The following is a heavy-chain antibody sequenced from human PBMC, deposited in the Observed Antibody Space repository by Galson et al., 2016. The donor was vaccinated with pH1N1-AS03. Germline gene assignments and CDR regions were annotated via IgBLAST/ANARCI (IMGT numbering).Heavy chain of an antibody. CDR2: IVPFSVTT. V-gene: IGHV1-69*13. CDR1: TDNFVDYG. D-gene: IGHD3-22*01. J-gene: IGHJ4*02. CDR3: ARDRYHGLPGDYYESAY. Sequence: SVKVSCKASTDNFVDYGISWVRQAPGQGLEWMGGIVPFSVTTDYAQKFQGRISITADESTSTAYMELSSLTSGDTAVYYCARDRYHGLPGDYYESAYWGQGTLVTVSS.